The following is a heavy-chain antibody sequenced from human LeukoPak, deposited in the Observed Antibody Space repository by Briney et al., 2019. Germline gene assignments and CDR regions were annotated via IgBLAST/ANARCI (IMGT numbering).Heavy chain of an antibody. CDR2: IKQDGSEK. CDR1: GFTFSSYS. J-gene: IGHJ4*02. Sequence: GGSLRLSCAASGFTFSSYSMNWVRQAPGKGLEWVANIKQDGSEKYYVDSVKGRFTISRDNAKNSLYLQMNSLRAEDTAVYYCARSPTGGSFDYWGQGTLVTVSS. CDR3: ARSPTGGSFDY. V-gene: IGHV3-7*01. D-gene: IGHD1-14*01.